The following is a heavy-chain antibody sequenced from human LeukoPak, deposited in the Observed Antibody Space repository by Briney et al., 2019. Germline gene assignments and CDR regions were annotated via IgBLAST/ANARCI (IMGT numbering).Heavy chain of an antibody. V-gene: IGHV3-30*18. CDR3: VKDRSSGTHYYYGMDV. Sequence: GRSLRLSCATSGFTLSSYGMHWVRQAPGKGLEWVAVISYLGDDQFYAESVKGRFTISRDNSRKTVFLQLNSLRGEDSAVYFCVKDRSSGTHYYYGMDVWGQGTTVIVSS. D-gene: IGHD6-25*01. CDR1: GFTLSSYG. J-gene: IGHJ6*02. CDR2: ISYLGDDQ.